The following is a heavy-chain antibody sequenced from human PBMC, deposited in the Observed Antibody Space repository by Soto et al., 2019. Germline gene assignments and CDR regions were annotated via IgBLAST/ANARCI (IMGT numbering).Heavy chain of an antibody. CDR3: AHPKNSYFDY. CDR2: IYWDGDR. Sequence: QITLKESGPTLVKPTQTLTLTCTFSGFSLTISGEGVAWIRQPPGKALEWLALIYWDGDRRYSPSLKTRLTITEVSSKSRVVLTMTNMAPLDTATYYCAHPKNSYFDYWGQGSLVTVSS. CDR1: GFSLTISGEG. J-gene: IGHJ4*02. V-gene: IGHV2-5*02.